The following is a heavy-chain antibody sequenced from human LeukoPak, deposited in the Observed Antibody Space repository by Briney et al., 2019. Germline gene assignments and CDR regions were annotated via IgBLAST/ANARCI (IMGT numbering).Heavy chain of an antibody. CDR2: FDPESGET. V-gene: IGHV1-24*01. D-gene: IGHD3-10*01. CDR3: ATGGTMVQSNVFDI. J-gene: IGHJ3*02. CDR1: GYTLTESS. Sequence: ASVKVSCKVSGYTLTESSMQWLRQAPGKGLEWMGGFDPESGETIFAQKFQGRVTVTEDTSTDTAYMELRDLRSEDTAVYYCATGGTMVQSNVFDIWGQGTMVIVSS.